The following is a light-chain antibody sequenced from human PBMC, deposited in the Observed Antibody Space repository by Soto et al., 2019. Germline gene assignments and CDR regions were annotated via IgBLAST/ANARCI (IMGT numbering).Light chain of an antibody. CDR2: EVS. Sequence: QSALTQPPSASGSPGQSVTISCTGTSSDVGGYNYVSWYQQHPGKAPKLMIYEVSERPSGVPDRFSGSKSSNTASLTVSGLQAEDEADYYRSSYAGSNNFVFGTGTKVTV. CDR3: SSYAGSNNFV. J-gene: IGLJ1*01. V-gene: IGLV2-8*01. CDR1: SSDVGGYNY.